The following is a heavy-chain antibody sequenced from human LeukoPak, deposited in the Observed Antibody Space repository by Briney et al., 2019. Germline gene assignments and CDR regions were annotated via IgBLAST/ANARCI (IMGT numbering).Heavy chain of an antibody. D-gene: IGHD6-13*01. V-gene: IGHV4-59*01. Sequence: GSLRLSCAASGITFSSCAMTWVRQAPGKGLEWIGYIYYSGSTNYNPSLKSRVTISVDTSKNQFSLKLNSVTAADTAVYYCARSPQHSSTWIFDQWGQGTLVTVSS. CDR3: ARSPQHSSTWIFDQ. CDR1: GITFSSCA. J-gene: IGHJ4*02. CDR2: IYYSGST.